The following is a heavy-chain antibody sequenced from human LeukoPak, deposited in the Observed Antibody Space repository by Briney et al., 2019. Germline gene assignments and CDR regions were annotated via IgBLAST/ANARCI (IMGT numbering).Heavy chain of an antibody. Sequence: ASVKVSCKASGYTFTGYYMHWVRQAPGQGLEWMGWINPNSGGTNYAQKFQGRVTMTRDTSISTAYMELSSLRSEDTAVYYCATARPYYYDSSDDAFDIWGQGTMVTVSS. J-gene: IGHJ3*02. CDR1: GYTFTGYY. V-gene: IGHV1-2*02. D-gene: IGHD3-22*01. CDR3: ATARPYYYDSSDDAFDI. CDR2: INPNSGGT.